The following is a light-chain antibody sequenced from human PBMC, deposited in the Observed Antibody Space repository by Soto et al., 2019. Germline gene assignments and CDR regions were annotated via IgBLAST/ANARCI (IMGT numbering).Light chain of an antibody. Sequence: QSALAQPPSASGSPGQSVAISCTGTSSDVGGYNYVSWYQQHPGKAPKLMIYEVNKRPSGVPDRLSGSKSGNTASLTVSGLQAEDEADYYCSSYAGSSNVFGTGTQVTVL. CDR3: SSYAGSSNV. CDR2: EVN. J-gene: IGLJ1*01. V-gene: IGLV2-8*01. CDR1: SSDVGGYNY.